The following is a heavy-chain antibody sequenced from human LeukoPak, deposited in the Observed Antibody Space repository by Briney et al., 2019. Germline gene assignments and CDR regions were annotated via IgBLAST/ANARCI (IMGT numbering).Heavy chain of an antibody. CDR1: GYSFTSYW. D-gene: IGHD2-2*01. J-gene: IGHJ5*02. Sequence: GESLKISCKGSGYSFTSYWIGWVRQMPGKGLEWMGIIYPGDSDTRYSSSFQGQVTISADKSISTAYLQWSSLKASDTAMYYCARTTGYCSSTSCYNWFDPWGQGTLVTVSS. CDR2: IYPGDSDT. V-gene: IGHV5-51*01. CDR3: ARTTGYCSSTSCYNWFDP.